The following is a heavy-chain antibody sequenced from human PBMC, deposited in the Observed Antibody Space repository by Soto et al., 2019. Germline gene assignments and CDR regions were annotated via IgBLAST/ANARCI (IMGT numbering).Heavy chain of an antibody. Sequence: QVQLQESGPGLVKPSQTLSLTCTVSGGSVSSGGYYWSWLRQPPGKGLEWIGYIFPGGNSYYIVSLESRATISVDRSKNQFSLRLDSVTAADTAVYFCARGRSAGYYKRNWFDPWGQGTLVTVSS. CDR1: GGSVSSGGYY. J-gene: IGHJ5*02. CDR3: ARGRSAGYYKRNWFDP. D-gene: IGHD3-9*01. CDR2: IFPGGNS. V-gene: IGHV4-31*03.